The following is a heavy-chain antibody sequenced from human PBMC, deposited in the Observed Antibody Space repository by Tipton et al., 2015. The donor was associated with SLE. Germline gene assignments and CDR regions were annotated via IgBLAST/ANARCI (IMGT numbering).Heavy chain of an antibody. V-gene: IGHV4-39*07. CDR2: IFFSGNT. Sequence: TLSLTCSVSGTSVSTSRYYWGWIRQPPGQGLEWIGNIFFSGNTYYTPSLKSRSTIPIDMSRNQFSLRLNFVTAADTAVYYCVRQPPGGGPGYQYDMDVWGQGTAVTVSS. D-gene: IGHD2-2*01. CDR1: GTSVSTSRYY. J-gene: IGHJ6*02. CDR3: VRQPPGGGPGYQYDMDV.